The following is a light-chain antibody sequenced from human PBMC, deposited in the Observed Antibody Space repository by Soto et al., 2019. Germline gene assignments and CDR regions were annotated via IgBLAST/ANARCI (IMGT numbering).Light chain of an antibody. Sequence: IVLPQTPATPSLSPGESATLSCRASQSVSRYLAWYQQKPGQTPRLLIYDASNRAAGIPARFSGSGSGTDFTLTISRLEPEDFAVYYCQQYGSSLTWTFGQGTKVDIK. CDR3: QQYGSSLTWT. V-gene: IGKV3-20*01. CDR2: DAS. J-gene: IGKJ1*01. CDR1: QSVSRY.